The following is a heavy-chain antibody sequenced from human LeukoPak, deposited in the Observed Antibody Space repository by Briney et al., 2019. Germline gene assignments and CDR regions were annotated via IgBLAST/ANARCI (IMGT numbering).Heavy chain of an antibody. D-gene: IGHD2-2*03. J-gene: IGHJ4*02. CDR1: GFTFSIYS. V-gene: IGHV3-21*01. CDR3: ARVGGYCSSVSNCYGDY. Sequence: PGGSLRLSCAASGFTFSIYSMNWVRQAPGKGLEWVSCISSGSTNIYYADSLRGRFTISRDNAKNSLYLQMNSLRAEDTAVYYCARVGGYCSSVSNCYGDYWGQGTLATVSS. CDR2: ISSGSTNI.